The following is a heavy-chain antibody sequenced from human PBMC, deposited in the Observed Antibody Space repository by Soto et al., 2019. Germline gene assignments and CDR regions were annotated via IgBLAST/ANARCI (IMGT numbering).Heavy chain of an antibody. CDR2: IYHSGGT. D-gene: IGHD6-19*01. CDR1: GGSISSSNW. CDR3: AGHSSGRLFDY. J-gene: IGHJ4*02. Sequence: QVQLQESGPGLVKLSGTLSLTCAVSGGSISSSNWWSWVRQPPGKGLEWIGEIYHSGGTNYNPSLTSRVTISVDTSTNQFSLKLSYVTAADTAVYYCAGHSSGRLFDYWGQGPLVTVSS. V-gene: IGHV4-4*02.